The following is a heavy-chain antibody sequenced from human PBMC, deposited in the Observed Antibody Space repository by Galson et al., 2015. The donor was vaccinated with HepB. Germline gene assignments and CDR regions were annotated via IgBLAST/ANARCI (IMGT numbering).Heavy chain of an antibody. CDR3: AREKCSSTSCKSWFDP. CDR2: INPNSGGT. J-gene: IGHJ5*02. Sequence: SVKVSCKASGYTFTGYYMHWVRQAPGQGLEWMGRINPNSGGTNYAQKFQGRVTMTRDTSISTAYMELSRLRSDDTAVYYCAREKCSSTSCKSWFDPWGQGTLVTVSS. CDR1: GYTFTGYY. V-gene: IGHV1-2*06. D-gene: IGHD2-2*01.